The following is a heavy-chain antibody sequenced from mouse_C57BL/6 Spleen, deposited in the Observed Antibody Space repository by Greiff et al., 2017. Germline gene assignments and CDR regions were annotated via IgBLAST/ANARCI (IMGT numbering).Heavy chain of an antibody. J-gene: IGHJ1*03. V-gene: IGHV1-50*01. CDR2: IDPSDSYT. D-gene: IGHD1-1*01. CDR1: GYTFTSYW. Sequence: QVQLQQPGAELVKPGASVKLSCKASGYTFTSYWMPWVKQRPGQGLEWIGEIDPSDSYTNYTQKFKGKATLTVDTSSSTPYMQLSSLTSEDSAVYYCASRYGSSYWYCDVWGTGTTVTVSS. CDR3: ASRYGSSYWYCDV.